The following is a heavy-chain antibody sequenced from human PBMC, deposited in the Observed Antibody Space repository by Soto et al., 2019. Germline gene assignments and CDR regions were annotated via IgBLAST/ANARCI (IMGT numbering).Heavy chain of an antibody. D-gene: IGHD1-26*01. V-gene: IGHV4-4*02. Sequence: QVQLQESGPGLVKPSETLSLTCAVSGGSISISNWWSWVRQTPGKGLEWIGQIHHSRSTNYSPSLTRRVTISVDKSKNHFPPKMISVTAADTAVYYCARGGYYFYMDVWGKGTTVTVSS. CDR3: ARGGYYFYMDV. CDR1: GGSISISNW. J-gene: IGHJ6*03. CDR2: IHHSRST.